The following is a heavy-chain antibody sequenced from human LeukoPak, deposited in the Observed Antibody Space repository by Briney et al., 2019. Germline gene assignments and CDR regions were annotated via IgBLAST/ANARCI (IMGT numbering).Heavy chain of an antibody. V-gene: IGHV4-59*01. CDR2: IYYSGST. CDR3: ARAPTMVVTSFDY. Sequence: SETLSLTCTVSGGSISSYYWRWIRQPPGKGLEWIGYIYYSGSTNYNPSLKSRVTISVDTSKNQFSLKLSSVTAADTAVYYCARAPTMVVTSFDYWGQGTLVTVSS. D-gene: IGHD4-23*01. J-gene: IGHJ4*02. CDR1: GGSISSYY.